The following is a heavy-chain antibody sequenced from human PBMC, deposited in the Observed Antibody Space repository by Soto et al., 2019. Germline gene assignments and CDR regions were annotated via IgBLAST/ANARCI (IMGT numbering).Heavy chain of an antibody. V-gene: IGHV4-61*08. CDR1: AASVREHARY. CDR3: ARTKDVPNTLRSRYFFYY. J-gene: IGHJ4*02. Sequence: PSYSLAPECSDSAASVREHARYWGLHRQPLEERVEWIGYVHYSGTTNYNPSLKSRVTISVDLSKNQFSLRLSSVTTADTALYYCARTKDVPNTLRSRYFFYYWAQGTLVTVSS. D-gene: IGHD2-15*01. CDR2: VHYSGTT.